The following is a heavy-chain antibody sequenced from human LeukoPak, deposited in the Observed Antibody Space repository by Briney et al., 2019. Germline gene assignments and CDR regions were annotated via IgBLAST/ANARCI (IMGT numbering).Heavy chain of an antibody. V-gene: IGHV1-8*01. J-gene: IGHJ5*02. Sequence: GASVEVSCKASGYTFTSYDINWVRQATGQGLEWMGWMNPNSGNTGYAQKFQGRVTMTRNTSISTAYMELSSLRSEDTAVYYCARGRDFWSGYPFDPWGQGTLVTVSS. D-gene: IGHD3-3*01. CDR2: MNPNSGNT. CDR3: ARGRDFWSGYPFDP. CDR1: GYTFTSYD.